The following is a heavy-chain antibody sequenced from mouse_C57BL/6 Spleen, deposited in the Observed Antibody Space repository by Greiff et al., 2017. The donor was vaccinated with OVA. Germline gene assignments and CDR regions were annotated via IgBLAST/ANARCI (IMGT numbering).Heavy chain of an antibody. CDR2: IDPSDSET. Sequence: VQLQQPGAELVRPGSSVKLSCKASGYTFTSYWMHWVKQRPIQGLEWIGNIDPSDSETHYNQKFKDKATLTVDKSSSTAYMQLSSLTSEDSAVYCCAKGYGSSSWFAYWGQGTLVTVSA. CDR3: AKGYGSSSWFAY. J-gene: IGHJ3*01. D-gene: IGHD1-1*01. CDR1: GYTFTSYW. V-gene: IGHV1-52*01.